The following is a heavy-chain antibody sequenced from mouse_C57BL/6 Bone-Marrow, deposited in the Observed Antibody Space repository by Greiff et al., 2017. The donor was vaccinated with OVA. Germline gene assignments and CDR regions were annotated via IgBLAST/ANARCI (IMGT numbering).Heavy chain of an antibody. D-gene: IGHD1-1*01. J-gene: IGHJ2*01. CDR1: GYTFTSYG. Sequence: VQLVESGAELARPGASVKLSCKASGYTFTSYGISWVKQRTGQGLEWIGEIYPRSGNTYYNEKFKGKATLTADKSSSTAYMELRSLTSEDSAVYFCASRTYGYWGQGTTLTVSS. CDR2: IYPRSGNT. V-gene: IGHV1-81*01. CDR3: ASRTYGY.